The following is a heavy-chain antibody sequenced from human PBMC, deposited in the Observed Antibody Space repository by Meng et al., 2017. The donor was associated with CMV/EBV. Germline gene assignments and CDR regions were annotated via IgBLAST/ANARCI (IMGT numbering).Heavy chain of an antibody. V-gene: IGHV4-39*01. D-gene: IGHD1-26*01. CDR1: GGSISSSSYY. CDR2: IYYSGST. J-gene: IGHJ4*02. CDR3: ARLQWELLTLAAGMG. Sequence: SETLSLTCTVSGGSISSSSYYWGWIRQPPGKGLEWIGSIYYSGSTYYNPSLESRVTISVDTSKNQFSLKLSSVTAADTAVYYCARLQWELLTLAAGMGWGQGTLVTVSS.